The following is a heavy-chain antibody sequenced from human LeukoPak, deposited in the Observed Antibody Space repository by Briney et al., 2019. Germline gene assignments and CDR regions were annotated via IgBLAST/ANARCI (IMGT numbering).Heavy chain of an antibody. D-gene: IGHD3-16*01. Sequence: ASVKVSCKASGYTFTSYYMHWVRQAPGQGLEWMGIINPNGGSTCYAQKFQGRVTMTRDTSTSTVYMELSSLRSEDTAVYYCARASLGDLFYSDFWGQGILVTVSS. CDR1: GYTFTSYY. J-gene: IGHJ4*02. CDR2: INPNGGST. V-gene: IGHV1-46*01. CDR3: ARASLGDLFYSDF.